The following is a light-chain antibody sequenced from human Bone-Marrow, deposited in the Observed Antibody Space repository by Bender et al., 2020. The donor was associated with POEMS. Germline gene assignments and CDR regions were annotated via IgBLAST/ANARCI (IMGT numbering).Light chain of an antibody. CDR2: EVS. CDR1: SSDVGGYNY. V-gene: IGLV2-8*01. J-gene: IGLJ1*01. Sequence: QSALTQPPSASGSPGQSVTISCTGTSSDVGGYNYVSWYQQHPGKAPKLMIYEVSKRPSGVPDRFSGSKSGNTASLTVSGLQAEDEADYYCSSYADNTHFVFGTGTKVTVL. CDR3: SSYADNTHFV.